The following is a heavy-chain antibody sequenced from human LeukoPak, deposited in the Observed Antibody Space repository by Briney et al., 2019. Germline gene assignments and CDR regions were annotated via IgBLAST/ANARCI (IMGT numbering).Heavy chain of an antibody. Sequence: PGGSLRLSCAASGFTFSDYYMSWIRQAPGKGLEWVSYISSGSSYTNYADSVKGRFTISRDNAKNSLYLQMNSLRAEDTAVYYCARDRLEILYFSRDTQQTQHPTYYYYGMDVWGQGTTVTVSS. CDR3: ARDRLEILYFSRDTQQTQHPTYYYYGMDV. D-gene: IGHD2-8*01. V-gene: IGHV3-11*06. CDR1: GFTFSDYY. J-gene: IGHJ6*02. CDR2: ISSGSSYT.